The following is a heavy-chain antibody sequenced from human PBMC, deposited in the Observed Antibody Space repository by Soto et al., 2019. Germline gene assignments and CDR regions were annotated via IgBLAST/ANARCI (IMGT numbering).Heavy chain of an antibody. CDR2: ISYDGSNK. CDR1: GFTFSSYG. CDR3: AKDTGDSSGYYHDY. Sequence: GGSLRLSCAASGFTFSSYGMHWVRQAPGKGLEWVAVISYDGSNKYYADSVKGRFTISRDNSKNTLYLQMNSLRAKDTAVYYCAKDTGDSSGYYHDYWGQGTLVTVSS. V-gene: IGHV3-30*18. J-gene: IGHJ4*02. D-gene: IGHD3-22*01.